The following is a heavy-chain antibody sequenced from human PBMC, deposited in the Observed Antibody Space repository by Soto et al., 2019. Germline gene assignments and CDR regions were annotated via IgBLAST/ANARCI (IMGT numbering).Heavy chain of an antibody. D-gene: IGHD3-3*01. V-gene: IGHV1-8*01. J-gene: IGHJ5*02. Sequence: ASVKVSCKASVYIFTSYDINWVRQATGQGLEWMGWMNPNSGNTGYAQKFQGRVTMTRNTSISTAYMELSSLRSEDTAVYYCARGYEGHYDFWRFDPWGQGTLVTVSS. CDR1: VYIFTSYD. CDR2: MNPNSGNT. CDR3: ARGYEGHYDFWRFDP.